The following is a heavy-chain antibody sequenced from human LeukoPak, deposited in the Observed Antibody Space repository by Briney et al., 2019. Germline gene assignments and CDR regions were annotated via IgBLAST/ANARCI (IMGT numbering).Heavy chain of an antibody. CDR2: INPSGGST. CDR1: GYTFTSYY. J-gene: IGHJ6*03. D-gene: IGHD4-17*01. CDR3: ARGTTALYYYMDV. V-gene: IGHV1-46*01. Sequence: ASVTVSFKASGYTFTSYYMHWVRQAPGQGLEWMGIINPSGGSTSYAQKFQGRVTMTRDMSTSTVYMELSSLRSEDTAVYYCARGTTALYYYMDVWGKGTTVTVSS.